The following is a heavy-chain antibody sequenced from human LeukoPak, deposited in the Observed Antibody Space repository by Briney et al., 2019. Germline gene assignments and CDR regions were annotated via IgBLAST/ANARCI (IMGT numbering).Heavy chain of an antibody. CDR2: IYYSGST. D-gene: IGHD3-3*01. CDR3: AIRSGPLPRPFFDY. V-gene: IGHV4-39*01. CDR1: GGSISSSSYY. Sequence: SETLSLTCTVSGGSISSSSYYWGWIRQPPGKGREWIGSIYYSGSTYYNPSLKSRVTISVDTSKHQFSLKLSSVTAADSAVYYCAIRSGPLPRPFFDYWGQGTLVTVSS. J-gene: IGHJ4*02.